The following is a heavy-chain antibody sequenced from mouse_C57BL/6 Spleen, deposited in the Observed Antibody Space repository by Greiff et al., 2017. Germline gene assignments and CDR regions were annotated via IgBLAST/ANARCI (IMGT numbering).Heavy chain of an antibody. CDR2: IDPETGGT. J-gene: IGHJ4*01. V-gene: IGHV1-15*01. CDR1: GYTFTDYE. D-gene: IGHD2-14*01. Sequence: QVHVKQSGAELVRPGASVTLSCKASGYTFTDYEMHWVKQTPVHGLEWIGAIDPETGGTAYNQKFKGKAILTADKSSSTAYVELRSLTSEDSAVYYCTREGGYPGAMDYWGQGTSVTVSS. CDR3: TREGGYPGAMDY.